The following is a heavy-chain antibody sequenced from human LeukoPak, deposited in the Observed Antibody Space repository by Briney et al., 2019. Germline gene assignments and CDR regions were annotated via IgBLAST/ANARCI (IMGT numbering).Heavy chain of an antibody. V-gene: IGHV3-7*03. D-gene: IGHD5-24*01. Sequence: PGGSLRLSCVASRFTFNKYYMSWVRQAPGKGLQWVANINPDGSEKYYVDSVKGRFTISRDNAKNSLYLQMNSLRAEDTAVYYCARTPRSGRRDGYTVDPWGQGTLVTVSS. J-gene: IGHJ5*02. CDR3: ARTPRSGRRDGYTVDP. CDR2: INPDGSEK. CDR1: RFTFNKYY.